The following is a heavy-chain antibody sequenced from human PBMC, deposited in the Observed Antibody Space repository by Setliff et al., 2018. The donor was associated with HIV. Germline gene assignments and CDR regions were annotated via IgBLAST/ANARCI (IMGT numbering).Heavy chain of an antibody. J-gene: IGHJ4*02. CDR1: GASISSGNW. CDR3: ARTLRAAAMGYFDY. Sequence: SETLSLTCAVSGASISSGNWWSWVRQSPGKGLEWIGNIYYSGNTYYNPSLKSRLTISVDTSKNQFYLTLSSVTAADTAVYYCARTLRAAAMGYFDYWGQGTLVTVSS. D-gene: IGHD5-18*01. CDR2: IYYSGNT. V-gene: IGHV4-4*02.